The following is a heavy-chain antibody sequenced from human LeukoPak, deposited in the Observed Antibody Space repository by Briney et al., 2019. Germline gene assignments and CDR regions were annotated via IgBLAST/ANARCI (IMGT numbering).Heavy chain of an antibody. CDR2: IKSETDGGTT. J-gene: IGHJ2*01. Sequence: GGSLRLSCAVSGFTFSNYWMSWVRQAPGKGLEWVGRIKSETDGGTTDYAAPVKGRFTISRDDSKATLNLQMNSLKAEDTAMYYCTTNYYDIGGYYWWYFDLWGRGAQVTVSS. CDR3: TTNYYDIGGYYWWYFDL. V-gene: IGHV3-15*01. CDR1: GFTFSNYW. D-gene: IGHD3-22*01.